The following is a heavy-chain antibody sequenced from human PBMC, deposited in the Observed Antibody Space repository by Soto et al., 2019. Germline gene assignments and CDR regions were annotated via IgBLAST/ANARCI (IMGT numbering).Heavy chain of an antibody. D-gene: IGHD3-3*01. J-gene: IGHJ4*02. CDR1: GFTFGDYA. CDR3: TRDAKAYYDFRSGYYFY. V-gene: IGHV3-49*04. Sequence: GGSLRLSCTASGFTFGDYAMSWVRQAPGKGLEWVGFIRSKAYGGTTEYAASVKGRFTISRDDSKSIAYLQMNSLKTEDTAVYYCTRDAKAYYDFRSGYYFYWGQGTLVTVSS. CDR2: IRSKAYGGTT.